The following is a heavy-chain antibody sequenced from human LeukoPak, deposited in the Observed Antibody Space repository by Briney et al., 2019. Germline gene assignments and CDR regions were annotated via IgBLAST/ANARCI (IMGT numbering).Heavy chain of an antibody. D-gene: IGHD2-15*01. CDR1: GFTFSSYG. V-gene: IGHV3-30*02. CDR2: KRYDGRSK. Sequence: GGAFKLPCPAFGFTFSSYGMHWVGQAPGKGREGLALKRYDGRSKYYADSVKGRFTISRDNSKNTLYLQMNSLRAEDTAVYYCAKDQDLYCSGGSCYSTLDYWGQGTLVTVSS. J-gene: IGHJ4*02. CDR3: AKDQDLYCSGGSCYSTLDY.